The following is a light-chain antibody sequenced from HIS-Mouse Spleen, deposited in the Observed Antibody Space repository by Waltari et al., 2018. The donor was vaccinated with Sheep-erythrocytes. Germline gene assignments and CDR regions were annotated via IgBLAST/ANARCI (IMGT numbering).Light chain of an antibody. Sequence: QSALTQPASVSGSPGQSIPIPCTGTSSDVWSYNLVSLYQQHPGKAPKLMIYEGSKRPSGVSNRFSGSKSVNTASLTISGLQAEDEADYYCCSYAGSSTWVFGGGTKLTVL. CDR2: EGS. J-gene: IGLJ3*02. CDR1: SSDVWSYNL. CDR3: CSYAGSSTWV. V-gene: IGLV2-23*01.